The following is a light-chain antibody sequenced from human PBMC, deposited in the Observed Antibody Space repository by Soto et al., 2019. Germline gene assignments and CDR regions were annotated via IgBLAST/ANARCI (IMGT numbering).Light chain of an antibody. CDR3: CSYAGSYTRV. J-gene: IGLJ3*02. CDR2: DVS. Sequence: QSALTQPRSVSGSPGQSVTISCTGTSSDVGGYTYVSWYQRHPGKAPKLMMYDVSKRPSGVPDRFSGSKSGNTASLTISGLQAEDEADYYCCSYAGSYTRVFGGGTKLTVL. V-gene: IGLV2-11*01. CDR1: SSDVGGYTY.